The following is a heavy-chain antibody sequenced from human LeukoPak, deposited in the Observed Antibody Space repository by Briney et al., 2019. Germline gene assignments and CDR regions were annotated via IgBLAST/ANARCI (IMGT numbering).Heavy chain of an antibody. Sequence: QPGGSLRLSCAASGFTFSSYAMSWVRQAPGKGLEWVSAISGSGGSTYYADSVKGRFTISRDNSKNTLYLQMNSLRAEDTAVYYCATPLGGFWSGYRARTDYWGQGTLVTVSS. D-gene: IGHD3-3*01. J-gene: IGHJ4*02. CDR3: ATPLGGFWSGYRARTDY. CDR2: ISGSGGST. V-gene: IGHV3-23*01. CDR1: GFTFSSYA.